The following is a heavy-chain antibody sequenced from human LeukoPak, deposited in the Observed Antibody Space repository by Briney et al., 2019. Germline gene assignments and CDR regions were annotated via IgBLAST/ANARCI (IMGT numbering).Heavy chain of an antibody. CDR3: ARGNPRGTIFGVVDTYNWFDP. V-gene: IGHV4-4*07. D-gene: IGHD3-3*01. CDR1: RGSIISHY. J-gene: IGHJ5*02. Sequence: SGTLSLTCTVPRGSIISHYWSWIRQPAGKGLEWIGRLYTSRSTNYNPSLKSRVTMSVDTSKNQFSLKLSPVTAADTAVYYCARGNPRGTIFGVVDTYNWFDPWGQGTLVTVSS. CDR2: LYTSRST.